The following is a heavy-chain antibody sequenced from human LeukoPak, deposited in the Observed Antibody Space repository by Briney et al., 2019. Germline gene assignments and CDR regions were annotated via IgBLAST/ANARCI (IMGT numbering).Heavy chain of an antibody. CDR3: ARDLASFDY. D-gene: IGHD5-12*01. CDR1: GGSISSYY. Sequence: SETLSLTCTVSGGSISSYYWSWMRQPPGKGLEWIGYIYYSGSTNYNPSLKSRVTISVDTSKNQFSLKLSSVTAADTAVYYCARDLASFDYWGQGTLVTVSS. CDR2: IYYSGST. V-gene: IGHV4-59*01. J-gene: IGHJ4*02.